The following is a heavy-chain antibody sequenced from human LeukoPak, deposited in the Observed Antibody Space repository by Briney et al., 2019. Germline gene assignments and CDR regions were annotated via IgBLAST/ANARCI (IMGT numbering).Heavy chain of an antibody. J-gene: IGHJ3*02. D-gene: IGHD3-3*01. Sequence: PGGSLRLSCAASGFTFSSYEMNWVRQAPGKGLEWVSYISSSGSTIYYADSVKGRFTISRDNAKNSLYLQMNSLRAEDTAVYHCARDGLPITIFGVVIGSAFDIWGQGTMVTVSS. CDR3: ARDGLPITIFGVVIGSAFDI. V-gene: IGHV3-48*03. CDR2: ISSSGSTI. CDR1: GFTFSSYE.